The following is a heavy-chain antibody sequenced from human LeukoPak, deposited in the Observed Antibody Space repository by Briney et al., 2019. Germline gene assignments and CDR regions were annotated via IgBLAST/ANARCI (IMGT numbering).Heavy chain of an antibody. CDR3: ARMVVRLPAWRVNWFDP. J-gene: IGHJ5*02. D-gene: IGHD2-8*01. CDR2: IYHSGST. CDR1: GYSISSGYY. Sequence: SETLSLTCNVSGYSISSGYYWGWIRQPPGKGLEWIGSIYHSGSTYYNPSLKSRVTISVDTSKNQFSLKLSSVTAADTAVYYCARMVVRLPAWRVNWFDPWGQGTLVTVSS. V-gene: IGHV4-38-2*02.